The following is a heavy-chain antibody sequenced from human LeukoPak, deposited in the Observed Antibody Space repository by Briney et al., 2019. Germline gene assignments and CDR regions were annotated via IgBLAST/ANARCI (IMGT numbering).Heavy chain of an antibody. CDR2: ISGSGGGT. J-gene: IGHJ4*02. CDR3: AKDFSYGTQFDY. V-gene: IGHV3-23*01. CDR1: GFTFSSYA. Sequence: RPGGSLRLSCAASGFTFSSYAMTWVPQAPGKGLEWVSTISGSGGGTHYVDSVKGRFTISRDNSKNTLYLQMNSLRAEDTAVYYCAKDFSYGTQFDYWGQGTLVTVSS. D-gene: IGHD5-18*01.